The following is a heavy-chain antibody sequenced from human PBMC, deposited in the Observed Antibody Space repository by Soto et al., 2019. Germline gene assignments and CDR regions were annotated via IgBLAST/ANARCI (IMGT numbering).Heavy chain of an antibody. Sequence: PGGSLRLSCAASGFTFSSYAMSWVRQAPGKGLEWVSAISGSGGSTYYADSVKGRFTISRDNSKNTLYLQMNSLRAEDTAVYYCAKDLTPQWIQLWSYYFDYWGQGTLVTVSS. CDR2: ISGSGGST. D-gene: IGHD5-18*01. J-gene: IGHJ4*02. V-gene: IGHV3-23*01. CDR1: GFTFSSYA. CDR3: AKDLTPQWIQLWSYYFDY.